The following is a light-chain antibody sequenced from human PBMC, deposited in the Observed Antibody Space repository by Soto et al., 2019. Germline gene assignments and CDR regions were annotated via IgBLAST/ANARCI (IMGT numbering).Light chain of an antibody. CDR3: QQSYSAPYT. Sequence: DIQMTQSPSSLSASVGDRVTLTCRASQSISSYLNWYQQKPGKGPKLLIYVASSLQSGVPSRFSGSGSGTDFTLTISSLQTEDFATYYCQQSYSAPYTFGQGTKLEIK. CDR1: QSISSY. CDR2: VAS. V-gene: IGKV1-39*01. J-gene: IGKJ2*01.